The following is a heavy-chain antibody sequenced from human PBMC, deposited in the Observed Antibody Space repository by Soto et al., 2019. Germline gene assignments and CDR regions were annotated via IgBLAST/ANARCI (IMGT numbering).Heavy chain of an antibody. D-gene: IGHD6-6*01. J-gene: IGHJ5*02. CDR1: GFSFSDYS. V-gene: IGHV3-7*01. CDR3: ARVGVAAPIDP. CDR2: IKHDGSEK. Sequence: EVQLVESGGGLVQPGESLRLSCAASGFSFSDYSMTWVRQAPGKGLEWVADIKHDGSEKHYLDSVKGRFTISRDDARNSLYLQISSLRAEDTAVYYCARVGVAAPIDPWGQGTLVTVSS.